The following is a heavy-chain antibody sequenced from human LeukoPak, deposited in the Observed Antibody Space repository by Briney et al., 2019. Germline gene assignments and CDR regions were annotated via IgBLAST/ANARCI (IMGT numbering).Heavy chain of an antibody. CDR1: GLTFSSYT. Sequence: PGGSLRLSCGASGLTFSSYTMNWVRQAPGKGLEWVGRIKSKTDGGTTDYAAPVKGRFTFSRDDSKNTLYLQMNSLKTEDTGVYYCTTKEKSSGWYDNYFDCWGQGTLVTVSS. V-gene: IGHV3-15*01. CDR3: TTKEKSSGWYDNYFDC. CDR2: IKSKTDGGTT. J-gene: IGHJ4*02. D-gene: IGHD6-19*01.